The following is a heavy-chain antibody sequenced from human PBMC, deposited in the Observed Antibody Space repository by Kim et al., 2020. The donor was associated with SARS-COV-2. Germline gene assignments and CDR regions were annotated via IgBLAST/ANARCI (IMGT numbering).Heavy chain of an antibody. CDR1: GFTFNNYA. CDR3: AKGRGSDWYPDRFDS. J-gene: IGHJ4*02. D-gene: IGHD6-19*01. CDR2: VSNIGSTT. V-gene: IGHV3-23*01. Sequence: GGSLRLSCAASGFTFNNYAMTWVRQAPGKGLEWVSSVSNIGSTTHYADSVKGRFTISRDNSKNTLYLQMNSLRAEDTAVYYCAKGRGSDWYPDRFDSWGQGTLVTVSS.